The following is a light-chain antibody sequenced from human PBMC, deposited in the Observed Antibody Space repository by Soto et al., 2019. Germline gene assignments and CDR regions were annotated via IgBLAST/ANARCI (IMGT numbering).Light chain of an antibody. CDR3: QQYNSFSIT. J-gene: IGKJ5*01. CDR1: QSISSW. V-gene: IGKV1-5*01. Sequence: IQMTQSPSTLSASVGARVTIPCRASQSISSWLAWYQQKPGKAPKLLIYDASSLASGVPSRFSGSGSGTEFTLTISSLQPDDFATYYCQQYNSFSITFGQGTRLEIK. CDR2: DAS.